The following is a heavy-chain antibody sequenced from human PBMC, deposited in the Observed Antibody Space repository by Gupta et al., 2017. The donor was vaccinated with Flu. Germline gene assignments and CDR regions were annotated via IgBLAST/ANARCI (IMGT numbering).Heavy chain of an antibody. CDR3: SRGETCPSPPGRNDC. CDR1: GFTFSEHY. V-gene: IGHV3-72*01. Sequence: EVRLVESGGGLVQPGGSLSLSCVVSGFTFSEHYMDWIRQAPGKGLEWVGRIRNKANSYTTEYAASVKDRFTITRDDSKDSLYLQMNSLNNGDTAVYYCSRGETCPSPPGRNDCWSQGTLVTVSP. D-gene: IGHD1-14*01. J-gene: IGHJ4*02. CDR2: IRNKANSYTT.